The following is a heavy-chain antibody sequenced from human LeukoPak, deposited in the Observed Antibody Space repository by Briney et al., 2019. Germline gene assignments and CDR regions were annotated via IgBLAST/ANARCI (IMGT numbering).Heavy chain of an antibody. Sequence: GASMKVSCKASGYTFTSYDINWVRQATGQGLEWMGWMNPNSGNTDYAQKFQGRVTITRNASISTAYMELSSLRSEDTAVYYCARTWSGYYSDAIDVWGQGTLVTVSS. CDR1: GYTFTSYD. D-gene: IGHD3-3*01. V-gene: IGHV1-8*03. J-gene: IGHJ3*01. CDR3: ARTWSGYYSDAIDV. CDR2: MNPNSGNT.